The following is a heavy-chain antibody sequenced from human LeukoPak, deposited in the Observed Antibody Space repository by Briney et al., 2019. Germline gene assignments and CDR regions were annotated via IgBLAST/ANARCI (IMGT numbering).Heavy chain of an antibody. Sequence: GGSLRLSCAASGFTVSSNYMSWVRQAPGKGLEWVSVIYSGGSTYYADSVKGRFTISRDNSRNTRYVQMNSLRAEDTAVYYCANFERTVAGPYNWFDPWGQGTLVTVSS. CDR2: IYSGGST. V-gene: IGHV3-53*01. CDR3: ANFERTVAGPYNWFDP. CDR1: GFTVSSNY. J-gene: IGHJ5*02. D-gene: IGHD6-19*01.